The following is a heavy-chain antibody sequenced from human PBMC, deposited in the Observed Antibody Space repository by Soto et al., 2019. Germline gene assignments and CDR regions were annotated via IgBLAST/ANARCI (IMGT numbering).Heavy chain of an antibody. D-gene: IGHD3-3*01. CDR2: IYSSGNT. J-gene: IGHJ5*02. Sequence: SETLSLTCSVSGGTISGYYWTWIRQPAGKGLEWIGRIYSSGNTKYNPSLQSRVTMSLDTSNNQFSLRLTSVTADDTAVYYCARGQRFSDWFDPWGQGTLVTVSS. CDR1: GGTISGYY. CDR3: ARGQRFSDWFDP. V-gene: IGHV4-4*07.